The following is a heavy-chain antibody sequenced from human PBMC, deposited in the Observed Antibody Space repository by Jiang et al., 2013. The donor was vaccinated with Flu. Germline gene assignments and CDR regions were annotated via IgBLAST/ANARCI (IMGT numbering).Heavy chain of an antibody. CDR1: GTFIISGSNF. D-gene: IGHD3-3*01. Sequence: TLTCTISGTFIISGSNFWSWIRQSPGRGLEWIGHIDYRGTTYYNPSLKDRVTMTVNTFKNKFSLILTSVTVADTALYFCARDALRSGYSDLWGQGDLLTVSS. V-gene: IGHV4-30-4*01. CDR2: IDYRGTT. J-gene: IGHJ5*02. CDR3: ARDALRSGYSDL.